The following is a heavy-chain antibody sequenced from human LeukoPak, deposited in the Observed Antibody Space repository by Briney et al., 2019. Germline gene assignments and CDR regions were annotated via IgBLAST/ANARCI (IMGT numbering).Heavy chain of an antibody. CDR2: IYYSEST. CDR3: ARVATGDGPYFDY. J-gene: IGHJ4*02. D-gene: IGHD7-27*01. CDR1: GGSISSYY. Sequence: KPSETLSLTCTVSGGSISSYYWSWIRQPPGKGLEWIGYIYYSESTNYNPSLKSRVTISVDTSKNQFSLKLSSVTAADTAVYYCARVATGDGPYFDYWGQGTLVTVSS. V-gene: IGHV4-59*12.